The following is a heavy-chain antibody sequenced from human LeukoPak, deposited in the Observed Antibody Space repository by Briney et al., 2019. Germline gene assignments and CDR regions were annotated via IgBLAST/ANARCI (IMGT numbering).Heavy chain of an antibody. D-gene: IGHD5-18*01. CDR2: IYYSGST. V-gene: IGHV4-59*01. CDR3: ASVKGYSFGYGYFDS. Sequence: SETLSLTCTVSGGSISVYYWSWIRQPPGKGLEWIGYIYYSGSTDYNPSLKSRVTISLDTSRNQFSLKLSSVTAADTAVYYCASVKGYSFGYGYFDSWGQGTLVTVSS. J-gene: IGHJ4*02. CDR1: GGSISVYY.